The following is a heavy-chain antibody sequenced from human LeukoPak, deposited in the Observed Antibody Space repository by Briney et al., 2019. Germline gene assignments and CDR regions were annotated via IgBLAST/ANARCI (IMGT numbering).Heavy chain of an antibody. CDR1: GFTFSSYG. CDR3: VRGYSYGWFDP. CDR2: ISGSAGST. D-gene: IGHD5-18*01. J-gene: IGHJ5*02. V-gene: IGHV3-23*01. Sequence: GGSLRLSCAASGFTFSSYGMSWVRQAPGKGLEWVSAISGSAGSTYYADSVKGRFTISRDNSKNTLYLQMNSPRAEDTAVYYCVRGYSYGWFDPWGQGTLVTVSS.